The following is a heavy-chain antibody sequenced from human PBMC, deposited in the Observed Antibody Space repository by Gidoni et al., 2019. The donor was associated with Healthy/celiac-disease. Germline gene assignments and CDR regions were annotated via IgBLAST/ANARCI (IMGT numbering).Heavy chain of an antibody. CDR3: ARLYYDFWSGYPYYYYMDV. CDR2: ISAYNGNT. CDR1: GYTFTSYG. D-gene: IGHD3-3*01. V-gene: IGHV1-18*01. Sequence: QVQLVQSGAEVKKPGASGKVSCKASGYTFTSYGISWVRQAPGQGREWMGWISAYNGNTNYEQKLQGRVTMTTDTSTSTAYMELRSLRSDDTAVYYCARLYYDFWSGYPYYYYMDVWGKGTTVTVSS. J-gene: IGHJ6*03.